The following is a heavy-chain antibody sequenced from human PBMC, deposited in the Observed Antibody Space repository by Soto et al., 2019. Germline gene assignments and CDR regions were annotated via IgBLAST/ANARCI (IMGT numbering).Heavy chain of an antibody. CDR3: ARQELTTMIVVVIGTFDY. CDR1: GGSISSSSYY. D-gene: IGHD3-22*01. V-gene: IGHV4-39*01. Sequence: ASHTMSLTCTVAGGSISSSSYYWGWNRQPPGKGLEWIGSIYYSGSTYYNPSLKSRVTISVDTSKNQFSLKLSSVTAADTAVYYCARQELTTMIVVVIGTFDYWGQGTLVTVSS. J-gene: IGHJ4*02. CDR2: IYYSGST.